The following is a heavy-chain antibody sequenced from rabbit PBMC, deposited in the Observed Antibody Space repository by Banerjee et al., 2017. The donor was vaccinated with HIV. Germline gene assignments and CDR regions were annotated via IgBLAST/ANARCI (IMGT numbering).Heavy chain of an antibody. D-gene: IGHD2-1*01. CDR3: ARDDDYGDYYFSL. CDR2: IAAGSSGDT. J-gene: IGHJ4*01. V-gene: IGHV1S40*01. CDR1: GFSFSSSYW. Sequence: QSLEESGGDLVKPGASLTLTCTASGFSFSSSYWMCWVRQTPGKGLEWIACIAAGSSGDTYYANWAKGRFTISKTSSTTVTLQMTSLTAADTATYFCARDDDYGDYYFSLWGPGTLVTVS.